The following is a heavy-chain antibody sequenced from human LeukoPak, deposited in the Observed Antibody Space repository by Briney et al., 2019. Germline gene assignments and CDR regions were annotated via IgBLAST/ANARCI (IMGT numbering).Heavy chain of an antibody. CDR1: GFTFSSYA. D-gene: IGHD2/OR15-2a*01. CDR3: ARDRNENSPFDY. CDR2: ISYDGSNK. J-gene: IGHJ4*02. V-gene: IGHV3-30*04. Sequence: GGSLRLSCAASGFTFSSYAMHWVRQAAGKGLEWVAVISYDGSNKYYADSVKGRFTISRDNSKNTLYLQMNSLRAEDTAVYYCARDRNENSPFDYWGQGTLVTVSS.